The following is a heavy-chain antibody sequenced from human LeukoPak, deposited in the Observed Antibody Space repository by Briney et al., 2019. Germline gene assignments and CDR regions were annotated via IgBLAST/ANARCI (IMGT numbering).Heavy chain of an antibody. CDR2: INPNSGGT. D-gene: IGHD5-18*01. CDR3: ARDLGPRYTAMVSADYYYYYMDV. V-gene: IGHV1-2*02. CDR1: GYTFTGYY. Sequence: GASVKVSCKASGYTFTGYYMHWVRQAPVQGLEWMGWINPNSGGTNYAQKFQGRVTMTRDTSISTAYMELSRLRSDDTAVYYCARDLGPRYTAMVSADYYYYYMDVWGKGTTVTVSS. J-gene: IGHJ6*03.